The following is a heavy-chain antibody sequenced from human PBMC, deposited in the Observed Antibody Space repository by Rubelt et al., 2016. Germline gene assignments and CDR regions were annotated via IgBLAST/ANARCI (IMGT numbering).Heavy chain of an antibody. CDR2: INSDGSST. V-gene: IGHV3-74*02. J-gene: IGHJ6*02. Sequence: VQLVESGGGLVKPGGSLRLSCAASGFTFTSYSMNWVRQAPGKGLVWVSRINSDGSSTSYADSVKGRFTISRDNAKNTLYLQMNSLRAEDTATSYCVRGGVDVWGQGTTVTVSS. CDR1: GFTFTSYS. CDR3: VRGGVDV.